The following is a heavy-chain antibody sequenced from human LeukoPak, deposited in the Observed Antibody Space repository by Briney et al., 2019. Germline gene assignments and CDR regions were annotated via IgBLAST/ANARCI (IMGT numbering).Heavy chain of an antibody. Sequence: GGPLRFSCAASGFTFSSYAMSWVRQAPGKGLEWVSAISGSGGSTYCGVSVKGRFTISRDNSENTLYLQMNSLRAEDTAVYYCAKDPYSSSLDYYMDVWGKGTKVTVSS. J-gene: IGHJ6*03. CDR2: ISGSGGST. CDR3: AKDPYSSSLDYYMDV. D-gene: IGHD6-13*01. CDR1: GFTFSSYA. V-gene: IGHV3-23*01.